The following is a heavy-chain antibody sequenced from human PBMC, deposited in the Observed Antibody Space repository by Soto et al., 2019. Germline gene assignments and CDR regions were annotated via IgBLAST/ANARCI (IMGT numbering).Heavy chain of an antibody. CDR2: INPIVSMS. D-gene: IGHD3-10*01. J-gene: IGHJ4*02. V-gene: IGHV1-69*02. CDR1: GDTFSFYT. CDR3: AASYGSGYRAFDY. Sequence: QVQLVQSGTEVKKPGSSVKVSCKASGDTFSFYTINWVRQAPGLGLEWVGRINPIVSMSNYAQKFQGRVSMTEDKSTITAYMELRSLRFADTAMYFCAASYGSGYRAFDYWGQGALVIVSS.